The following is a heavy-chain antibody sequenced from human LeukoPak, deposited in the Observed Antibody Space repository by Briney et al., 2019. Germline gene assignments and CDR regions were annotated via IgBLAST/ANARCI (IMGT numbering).Heavy chain of an antibody. CDR2: INSSSSYI. CDR3: ARDRNYDYIWGSYRPDYFDY. CDR1: GFTFSSYT. V-gene: IGHV3-21*01. J-gene: IGHJ4*01. Sequence: PGGSLRLSCAASGFTFSSYTMNWVRQAPGKGLEWVSSINSSSSYIYYADSVKGRFTISRDNAKNSLYLQMNSLRAEDTAVYYCARDRNYDYIWGSYRPDYFDYWGQGTLVTVSS. D-gene: IGHD3-16*02.